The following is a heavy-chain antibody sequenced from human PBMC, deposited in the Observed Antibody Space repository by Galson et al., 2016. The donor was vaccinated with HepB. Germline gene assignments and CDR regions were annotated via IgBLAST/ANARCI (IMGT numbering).Heavy chain of an antibody. J-gene: IGHJ4*02. CDR1: GFSFNNAW. CDR2: IKYDGTEK. D-gene: IGHD6-13*01. V-gene: IGHV3-7*05. Sequence: SLRLSCAASGFSFNNAWMNWVRQAPGKGLEWVANIKYDGTEKSYVGSVKGRFTISRDNAKNSLYLQMNSLRVEDTAMYYCAKGAYSRGDYWGQGTLVTVSS. CDR3: AKGAYSRGDY.